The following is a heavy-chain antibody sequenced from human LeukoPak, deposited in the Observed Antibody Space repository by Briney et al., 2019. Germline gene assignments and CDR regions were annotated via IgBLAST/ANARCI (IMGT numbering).Heavy chain of an antibody. CDR3: ARAGYSSGRIGLWFDP. CDR1: GGSISSSNW. V-gene: IGHV4-4*02. D-gene: IGHD6-19*01. Sequence: SGTLSLTCAVSGGSISSSNWWSWVRQPPGKGLEWIGEIYHSGSTNYNPSLKSRVTISVDKSKNQFSLKLSSVTAADTAVYYCARAGYSSGRIGLWFDPWGQGTLVTVSS. CDR2: IYHSGST. J-gene: IGHJ5*02.